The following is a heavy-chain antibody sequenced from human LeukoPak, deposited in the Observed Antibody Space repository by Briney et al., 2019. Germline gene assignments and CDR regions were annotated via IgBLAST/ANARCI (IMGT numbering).Heavy chain of an antibody. CDR2: IYHSGST. D-gene: IGHD2-2*02. J-gene: IGHJ4*02. CDR1: GGSISSGGYY. V-gene: IGHV4-31*03. Sequence: SETLSLTCTVSGGSISSGGYYWSWIRQHPGKGLEWIGYIYHSGSTYYNPSLKSRVTISVDRSKNQFSLKLSSVTAADTAVYYCASGVVPAAIFNYWGQGTLVTVSS. CDR3: ASGVVPAAIFNY.